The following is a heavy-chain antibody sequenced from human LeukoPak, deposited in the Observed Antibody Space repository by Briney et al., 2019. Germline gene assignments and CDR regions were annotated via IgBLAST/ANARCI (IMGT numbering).Heavy chain of an antibody. CDR2: IIPIFGTA. V-gene: IGHV1-69*13. CDR1: RGTFSNYA. D-gene: IGHD3-10*01. CDR3: ARSEYYYGSGSKRHKGGWFDP. Sequence: SVKVSCKASRGTFSNYAISWVRQAPGQGLEWMGGIIPIFGTANYAQKLQGRVTITADESTSTAYMELSSLRSEDTAVYYCARSEYYYGSGSKRHKGGWFDPWGQGTLVTVSS. J-gene: IGHJ5*02.